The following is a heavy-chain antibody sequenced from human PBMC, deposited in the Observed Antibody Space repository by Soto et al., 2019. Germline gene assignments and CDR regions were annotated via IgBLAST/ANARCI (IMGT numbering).Heavy chain of an antibody. CDR1: GGTFSSYA. V-gene: IGHV1-69*13. J-gene: IGHJ4*02. CDR2: IIPIFGTA. CDR3: AASHQLWLLGAQDY. D-gene: IGHD5-18*01. Sequence: SVQVSCKACGGTFSSYAIHWVRQAPGQGLEWMGGIIPIFGTANYAQKFQGRVTITADESTSTAYMELSSLRSEDTAVYYCAASHQLWLLGAQDYWGQGTLVTVSS.